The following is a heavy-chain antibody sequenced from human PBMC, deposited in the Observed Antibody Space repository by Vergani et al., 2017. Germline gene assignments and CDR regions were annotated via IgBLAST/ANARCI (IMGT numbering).Heavy chain of an antibody. J-gene: IGHJ4*02. V-gene: IGHV4-31*11. Sequence: QVQLQESGPGVVKPSQTLSLTCAVSGGSISSGDHCWTWIRQRPGKGLEWIGYIFYSGTTYDNPSLRSRLTISVDTSQNQFSLKLRSVTAADTAVYYYARVDPGGVGYWGQGTLVTVSS. CDR2: IFYSGTT. CDR1: GGSISSGDHC. CDR3: ARVDPGGVGY. D-gene: IGHD3-10*01.